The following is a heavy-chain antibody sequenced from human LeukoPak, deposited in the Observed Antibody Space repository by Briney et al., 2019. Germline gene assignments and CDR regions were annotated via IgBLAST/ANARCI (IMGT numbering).Heavy chain of an antibody. J-gene: IGHJ6*02. Sequence: GASVKVSCKASGYTFTSYGISWVRQAPGQGLEWMGWISAYNGNTNYAQKLQGRVTMTTDTSTSTAYMELRCLRSDDTAVYYCAREYSRYGMDVWGQGTTVTVSS. CDR1: GYTFTSYG. D-gene: IGHD2-21*01. V-gene: IGHV1-18*01. CDR3: AREYSRYGMDV. CDR2: ISAYNGNT.